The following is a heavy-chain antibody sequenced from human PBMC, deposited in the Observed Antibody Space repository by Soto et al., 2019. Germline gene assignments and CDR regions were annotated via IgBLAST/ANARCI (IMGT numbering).Heavy chain of an antibody. CDR1: GFIFSGSG. J-gene: IGHJ5*01. V-gene: IGHV3-30*03. CDR2: ISYDGRRT. D-gene: IGHD3-22*01. Sequence: QVQLVESGGGVVQPGRSLRLTCAASGFIFSGSGMHWVRQATGKGLEWVALISYDGRRTYYADSVRDRFTISRDNGQNTLFLQMNSLRAEDTAVYFCARWVGGSMYDNSGKYDSWGQGTLVIVSS. CDR3: ARWVGGSMYDNSGKYDS.